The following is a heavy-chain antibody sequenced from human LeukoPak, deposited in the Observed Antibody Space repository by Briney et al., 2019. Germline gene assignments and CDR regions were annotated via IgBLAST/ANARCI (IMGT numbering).Heavy chain of an antibody. Sequence: SETLSLTCAVYGGSFSGYYWSWIRQPPGKGLEWIGEINHSGSTNYNPSLKSRVTISVDTSKNQFSLKLSYVTAADTAVYFCASIYSGYDWGGYYYYMDVWGKGTTVTISS. CDR2: INHSGST. CDR3: ASIYSGYDWGGYYYYMDV. D-gene: IGHD5-12*01. V-gene: IGHV4-34*01. CDR1: GGSFSGYY. J-gene: IGHJ6*03.